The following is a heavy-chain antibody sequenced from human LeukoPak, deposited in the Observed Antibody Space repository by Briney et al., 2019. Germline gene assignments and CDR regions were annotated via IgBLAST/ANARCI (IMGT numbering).Heavy chain of an antibody. CDR2: ISAYNGNT. J-gene: IGHJ6*03. Sequence: GASVKVSCKASGYTFTSYVISWVRQAPGQGLEWMGWISAYNGNTNYAQKVQGRVTMTTDTSTSTAYMELRSLRSDDTAVYYCARVSSSIAAAGTYYYYMDVWGKGTTVTISS. V-gene: IGHV1-18*01. CDR3: ARVSSSIAAAGTYYYYMDV. CDR1: GYTFTSYV. D-gene: IGHD6-13*01.